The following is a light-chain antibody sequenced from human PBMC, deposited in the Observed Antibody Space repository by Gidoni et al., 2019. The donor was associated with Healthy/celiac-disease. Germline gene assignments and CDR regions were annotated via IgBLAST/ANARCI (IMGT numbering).Light chain of an antibody. J-gene: IGLJ3*02. Sequence: QSALTQPPSVSGSPGQSVTISCPGTSSDVGSYNRVSWYQQPPGTAPKLMIYEVSNRPSGVPDRFSGSKSGNTASLTISGLQAEDEADYYCSLYTSSSWVFGGGTKLTVL. CDR1: SSDVGSYNR. CDR3: SLYTSSSWV. CDR2: EVS. V-gene: IGLV2-18*01.